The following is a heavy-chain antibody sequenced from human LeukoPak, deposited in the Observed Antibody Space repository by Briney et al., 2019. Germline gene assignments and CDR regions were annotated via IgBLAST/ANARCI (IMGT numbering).Heavy chain of an antibody. CDR1: GYTFTKYG. CDR3: ARWYCSSTSCYAGAFDM. D-gene: IGHD2-2*01. V-gene: IGHV1-18*04. Sequence: ASVKVSSKTSGYTFTKYGISWVRQAPGQGLEWMGWISPYNDYTNYAQKLQGRVTMTTDTSTSTGYMELRSLRSDATAVYYCARWYCSSTSCYAGAFDMWGQGTMVTVSS. J-gene: IGHJ3*02. CDR2: ISPYNDYT.